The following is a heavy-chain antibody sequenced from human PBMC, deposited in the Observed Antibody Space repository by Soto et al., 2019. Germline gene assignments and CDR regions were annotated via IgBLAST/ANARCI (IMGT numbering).Heavy chain of an antibody. V-gene: IGHV3-21*01. CDR3: ATAYSSSEGMDV. CDR1: VFTFSSYS. CDR2: ISSSSSYI. D-gene: IGHD6-6*01. Sequence: WSLRLSCASSVFTFSSYSMNWVRQAPGKGLEWVSSISSSSSYIYYADSVKGRFTISRDNAKNSLYLQMNSLRAEDTAVYYCATAYSSSEGMDVWGQGTTVTVSS. J-gene: IGHJ6*02.